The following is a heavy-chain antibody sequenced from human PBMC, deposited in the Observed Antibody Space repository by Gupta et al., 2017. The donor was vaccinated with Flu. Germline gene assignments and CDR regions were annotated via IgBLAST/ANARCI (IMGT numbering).Heavy chain of an antibody. CDR1: GGSINGYY. D-gene: IGHD3-22*01. CDR3: ARYDSGGYSLEY. CDR2: IYYSGRT. J-gene: IGHJ4*02. Sequence: QVQLQESGPGLVKPSETLSLTCTVSGGSINGYYCGWIRQPPGKGLEWIGYIYYSGRTKYNPSLKSRVAMSAATSQTHFSLKMNSVTSADTAVYYCARYDSGGYSLEYWGQGTLVIVSS. V-gene: IGHV4-59*01.